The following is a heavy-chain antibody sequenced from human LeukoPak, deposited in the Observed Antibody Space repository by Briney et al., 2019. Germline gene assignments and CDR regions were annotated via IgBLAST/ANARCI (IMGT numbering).Heavy chain of an antibody. J-gene: IGHJ4*02. CDR3: AKGASSTALVTLYY. Sequence: GGSLRLSCAASGFTFSSYAMTWVRQAPGKGLEWVSAISNSGDTTYYADSVKGRFSISRDSSKNTLFLQMNSLRAEDTAVYYCAKGASSTALVTLYYWGQGTLVTVSS. CDR1: GFTFSSYA. CDR2: ISNSGDTT. D-gene: IGHD6-13*01. V-gene: IGHV3-23*01.